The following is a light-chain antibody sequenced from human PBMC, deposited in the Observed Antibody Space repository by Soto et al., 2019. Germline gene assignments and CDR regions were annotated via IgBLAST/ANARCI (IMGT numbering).Light chain of an antibody. Sequence: DIVMTQSPDSLAVSLGERATINCESSQSVLYSSDNKNYLAWYQQKPGQPPKLLIYWASTRESGVPDRFSGSGSGTDFTLTISSLQAEDVAVYYCQQYYNTPYTFGQGTKVEIK. CDR3: QQYYNTPYT. J-gene: IGKJ2*01. CDR1: QSVLYSSDNKNY. V-gene: IGKV4-1*01. CDR2: WAS.